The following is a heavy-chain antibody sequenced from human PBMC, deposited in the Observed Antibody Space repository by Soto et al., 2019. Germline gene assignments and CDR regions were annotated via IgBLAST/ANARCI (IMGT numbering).Heavy chain of an antibody. J-gene: IGHJ4*02. V-gene: IGHV3-23*01. CDR1: GLTFSRYA. Sequence: WGSLILPCASSGLTFSRYAMSWVRQAPGKGLEWVSAISGSGGSTYYADSVKGRFTISRDNSKNTLYLQMNSLRAEDTAVYYCAKDLVENTMIVVAPFDYWGQGTLVTVSS. CDR3: AKDLVENTMIVVAPFDY. D-gene: IGHD3-22*01. CDR2: ISGSGGST.